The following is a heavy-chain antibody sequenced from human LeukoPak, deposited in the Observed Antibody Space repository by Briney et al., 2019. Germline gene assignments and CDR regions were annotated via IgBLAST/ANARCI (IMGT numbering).Heavy chain of an antibody. Sequence: GGSLRPSCAASGFTFSSYSMNWVRQAPGKGLEWVSSISSSSSYIYYANSVKGRFTISRDNAKNSLYLQMNSLRAEDTAVYYCARDLDCSSTNCPPGYWGQGTLVTVSS. D-gene: IGHD2-2*01. J-gene: IGHJ4*02. CDR2: ISSSSSYI. CDR1: GFTFSSYS. V-gene: IGHV3-21*01. CDR3: ARDLDCSSTNCPPGY.